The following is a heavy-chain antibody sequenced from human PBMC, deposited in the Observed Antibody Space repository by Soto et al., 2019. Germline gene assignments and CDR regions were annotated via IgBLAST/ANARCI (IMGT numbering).Heavy chain of an antibody. Sequence: ASVKVSCKASGYTFTGYYMHWERQAPGQGLEWMGWINPNSGGTNYAQKFQDWVTMTRDTSISTAYMELSRLRSDDTAVYYCARDGDSSSSYYYYGMDVWGQGTTVTVSS. CDR2: INPNSGGT. V-gene: IGHV1-2*04. D-gene: IGHD6-6*01. J-gene: IGHJ6*02. CDR1: GYTFTGYY. CDR3: ARDGDSSSSYYYYGMDV.